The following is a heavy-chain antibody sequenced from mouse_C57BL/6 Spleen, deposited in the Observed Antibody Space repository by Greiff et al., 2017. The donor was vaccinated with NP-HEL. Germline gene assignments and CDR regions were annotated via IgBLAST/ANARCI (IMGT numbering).Heavy chain of an antibody. CDR1: GFSFNTYA. D-gene: IGHD4-1*01. J-gene: IGHJ1*03. CDR2: IRSKSNNYAT. V-gene: IGHV10-1*01. Sequence: EVKLLESGGGLVQPTGSLKLSCAASGFSFNTYAMNWVRQAPGTGLEWVARIRSKSNNYATYYADSVKDRFTISRDDSESMLYLQMNNLKTEDTAMYYCVRGWDDGNWYFDVWGTGTTVTVSS. CDR3: VRGWDDGNWYFDV.